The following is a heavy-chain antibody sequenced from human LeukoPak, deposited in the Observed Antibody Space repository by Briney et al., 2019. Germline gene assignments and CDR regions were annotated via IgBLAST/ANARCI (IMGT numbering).Heavy chain of an antibody. CDR3: AREGAYCGGDCYTDAFDI. D-gene: IGHD2-21*02. V-gene: IGHV3-21*01. J-gene: IGHJ3*02. Sequence: GGSLRLSCAASAFTFSTYTMNWVRQAPGKGLEWVSSISSSSSYIYYAGSVKGRFTISRDNAKNSLYLQMNSLRAEDTAVYYCAREGAYCGGDCYTDAFDIWGQGTMVTVSS. CDR1: AFTFSTYT. CDR2: ISSSSSYI.